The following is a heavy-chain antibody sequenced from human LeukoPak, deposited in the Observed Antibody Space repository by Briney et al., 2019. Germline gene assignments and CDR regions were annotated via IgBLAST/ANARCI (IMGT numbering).Heavy chain of an antibody. D-gene: IGHD6-6*01. CDR2: IIPILGTA. CDR1: GGTFSSYT. CDR3: ASFGREQLVRYYYYYMDV. Sequence: ASVKVSCKASGGTFSSYTISWVRQAPGQGLEWMGRIIPILGTANYAQKFQGRVTITANKSTSTAYMELSSLRSEDTAVYYCASFGREQLVRYYYYYMDVWGKGTTVTVSS. V-gene: IGHV1-69*08. J-gene: IGHJ6*03.